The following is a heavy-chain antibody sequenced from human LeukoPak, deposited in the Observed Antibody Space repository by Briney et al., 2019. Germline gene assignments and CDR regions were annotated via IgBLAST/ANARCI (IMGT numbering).Heavy chain of an antibody. D-gene: IGHD1-26*01. V-gene: IGHV3-23*01. CDR3: AKDRTVGASYWYFDL. Sequence: GGSLRLSCAASGFTFSSSAMSWVRQAPGKGLEWVSAISNNGGYTYYADSVKGRFTISRDSSKNTLFLHMNTLRAEDTAIYCCAKDRTVGASYWYFDLWGRGTLVTVSS. J-gene: IGHJ2*01. CDR1: GFTFSSSA. CDR2: ISNNGGYT.